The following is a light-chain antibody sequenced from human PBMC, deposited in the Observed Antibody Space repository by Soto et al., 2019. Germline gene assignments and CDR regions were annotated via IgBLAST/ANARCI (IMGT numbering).Light chain of an antibody. CDR1: QSINSW. Sequence: DIQMTQSPSTLSASIGDRVTITCRASQSINSWLAWYQQKPGKAPKLLIYDASNLASGVPSRFSGSGSGTEFTLVISSLQPGDSATYYCQQYDTYSYTFGQGTKLEI. CDR2: DAS. CDR3: QQYDTYSYT. J-gene: IGKJ2*01. V-gene: IGKV1-5*01.